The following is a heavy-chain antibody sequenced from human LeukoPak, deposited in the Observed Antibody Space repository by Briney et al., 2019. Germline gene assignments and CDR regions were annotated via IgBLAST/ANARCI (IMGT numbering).Heavy chain of an antibody. J-gene: IGHJ3*02. D-gene: IGHD3-22*01. V-gene: IGHV4-30-4*08. CDR1: GGSISSGDYY. CDR2: IYYSGNA. CDR3: ARQAFYYDSSGYYHDAFDI. Sequence: PSETLSLTCTVSGGSISSGDYYWSWIRQPPGKGLEWIGYIYYSGNAYYNPSLKSRVTISVDTSKNQFSLKLRFVTAADTAVYYCARQAFYYDSSGYYHDAFDIWGQGTMVTVSS.